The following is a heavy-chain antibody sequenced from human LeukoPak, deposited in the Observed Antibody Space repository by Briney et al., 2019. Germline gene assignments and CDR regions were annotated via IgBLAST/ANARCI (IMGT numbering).Heavy chain of an antibody. V-gene: IGHV4-39*01. Sequence: PSETLSLTCTVSGACISSSSYYWGWIRQPPGKGLEWIGSIYYSGSTYYNPSLKSRVTISVDTSKNQFSLKLSSVTAADTAVYYCARHLRPGSSGWFPYYYYYGMDVWGQGTTVTVSS. D-gene: IGHD6-19*01. CDR2: IYYSGST. CDR3: ARHLRPGSSGWFPYYYYYGMDV. CDR1: GACISSSSYY. J-gene: IGHJ6*02.